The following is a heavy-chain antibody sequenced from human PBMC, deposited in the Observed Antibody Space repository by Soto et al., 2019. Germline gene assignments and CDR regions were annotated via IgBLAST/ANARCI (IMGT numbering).Heavy chain of an antibody. CDR3: ARRLNLDAFDF. Sequence: QITLKESGPTLVKPTQTLTLTCTFSGFSLNTFGVGVGWIRQPPGKALECLGVVYWDDDKRYSPSLKTRLSITKDSSKNQTVLTMTNMDPLASATYYCARRLNLDAFDFWGQGTMVAVSS. CDR1: GFSLNTFGVG. CDR2: VYWDDDK. V-gene: IGHV2-5*02. J-gene: IGHJ3*01.